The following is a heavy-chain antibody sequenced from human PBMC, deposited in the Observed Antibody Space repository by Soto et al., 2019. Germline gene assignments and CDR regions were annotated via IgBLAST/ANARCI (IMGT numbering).Heavy chain of an antibody. Sequence: WASVHVSCQFSRYTLRELAIHWVRQAPAKGLACMGCFYPEYDETVYAQKFQGRVTMTEDTSKDTAYMELSSLRTEDTAVYYCAKGSAPLMITFGGVIAGAFDIWGQGTMVTV. D-gene: IGHD3-16*02. J-gene: IGHJ3*02. V-gene: IGHV1-24*01. CDR1: RYTLRELA. CDR2: FYPEYDET. CDR3: AKGSAPLMITFGGVIAGAFDI.